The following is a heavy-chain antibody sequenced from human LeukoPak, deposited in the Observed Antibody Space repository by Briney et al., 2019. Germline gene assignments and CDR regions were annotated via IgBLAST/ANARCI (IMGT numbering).Heavy chain of an antibody. CDR1: GGSISSSSYY. CDR2: IYYSGST. D-gene: IGHD3-22*01. Sequence: PSETLSLTCTVSGGSISSSSYYWGWIRQPPGKGLEWIGSIYYSGSTYYNPSLKSRVTISVDTSKNQFSLKLSSVTAADTAVYYCARSRITMIVVVTNFDYWGQGTLVTVSS. V-gene: IGHV4-39*01. J-gene: IGHJ4*02. CDR3: ARSRITMIVVVTNFDY.